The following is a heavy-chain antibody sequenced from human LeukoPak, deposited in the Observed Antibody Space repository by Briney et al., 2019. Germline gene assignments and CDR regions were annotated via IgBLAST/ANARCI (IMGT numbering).Heavy chain of an antibody. Sequence: PSETLSLTCTVSGDSINNYYWSWLRQTPGEGLEWIGFVAYSGNSNYNPSLESRVTISIDTSKNQFSLKLNSVTAADTGMYYCARVVRGAVTFNRFDPWGQGTLVTVSS. D-gene: IGHD3-10*02. V-gene: IGHV4-59*01. J-gene: IGHJ5*02. CDR2: VAYSGNS. CDR3: ARVVRGAVTFNRFDP. CDR1: GDSINNYY.